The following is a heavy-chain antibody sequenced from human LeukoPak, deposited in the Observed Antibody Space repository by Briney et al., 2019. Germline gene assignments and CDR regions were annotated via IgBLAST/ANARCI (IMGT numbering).Heavy chain of an antibody. D-gene: IGHD3-10*01. CDR1: GVSISSGSNY. CDR2: IYSRGNT. V-gene: IGHV4-39*07. J-gene: IGHJ3*02. CDR3: ARSDGYGLVGI. Sequence: SETLSLTCSASGVSISSGSNYWGWIRQPAGKTLEWLGSIYSRGNTYYNPSLKSRVIILIDTAKNHFSLNLSSVTAADTAVYYCARSDGYGLVGIWGQGTMVTVSS.